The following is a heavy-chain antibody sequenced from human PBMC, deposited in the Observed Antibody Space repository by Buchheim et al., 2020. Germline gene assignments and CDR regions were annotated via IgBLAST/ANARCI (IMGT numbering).Heavy chain of an antibody. J-gene: IGHJ4*02. CDR2: IWYDGSNE. CDR1: GFTFSDYG. D-gene: IGHD1-26*01. V-gene: IGHV3-33*06. CDR3: AKDRNSGSYSPYFDY. Sequence: QVHLVESGGGVVQPGRSLRLSCAASGFTFSDYGMHWVRQAPGKGLEWVTTIWYDGSNEYYIDSVKGRFTISRDNSKSTVYLQMDSLRAEDTAVYYCAKDRNSGSYSPYFDYWGQGTL.